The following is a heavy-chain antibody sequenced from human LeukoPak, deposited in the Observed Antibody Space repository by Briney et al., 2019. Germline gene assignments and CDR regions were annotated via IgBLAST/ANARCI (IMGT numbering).Heavy chain of an antibody. Sequence: ASVKVSCKASGYTFTSYYMHWGRQAPGQGREWMGIINPSGGSTSYAQKFQGRVTMTRDTSTSTVYMELSSLRSEDTAVYYCARDVMAMIVPGNYWGQGTLVTVSS. CDR1: GYTFTSYY. CDR2: INPSGGST. D-gene: IGHD3-22*01. V-gene: IGHV1-46*01. J-gene: IGHJ4*02. CDR3: ARDVMAMIVPGNY.